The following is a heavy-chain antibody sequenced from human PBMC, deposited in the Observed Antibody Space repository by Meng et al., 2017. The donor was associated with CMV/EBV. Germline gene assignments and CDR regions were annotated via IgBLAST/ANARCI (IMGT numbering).Heavy chain of an antibody. Sequence: SSGSIGSCYWSWIRRPAGEGLEWLGRIYASGSANCNPSLESQVTMSVDTSKNQFSLKLSSVTDADTAVYYCAREEITMVRGVLNYFDYWGQGTLVTVSS. D-gene: IGHD3-10*01. CDR2: IYASGSA. CDR3: AREEITMVRGVLNYFDY. J-gene: IGHJ4*02. V-gene: IGHV4-4*07. CDR1: SGSIGSCY.